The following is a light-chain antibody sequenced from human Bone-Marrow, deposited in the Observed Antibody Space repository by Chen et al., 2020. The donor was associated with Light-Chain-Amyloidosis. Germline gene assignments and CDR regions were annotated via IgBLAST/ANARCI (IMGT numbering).Light chain of an antibody. CDR1: NIGSTS. CDR3: QVWDRSSDRPV. Sequence: SYVLTPPSSVSVAPGQTARIACGGNNIGSTSVHWYQQTPGQAPLLVVYDESDRPSGIPERLSGSNSGNTATLTISRVEAGDEADYYCQVWDRSSDRPVFGGGTKLTVL. J-gene: IGLJ3*02. V-gene: IGLV3-21*02. CDR2: DES.